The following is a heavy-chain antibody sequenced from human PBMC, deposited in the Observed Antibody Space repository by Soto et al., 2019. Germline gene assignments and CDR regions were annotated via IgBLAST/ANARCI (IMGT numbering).Heavy chain of an antibody. CDR1: GGSVSSGDFY. CDR2: IYYSGST. Sequence: SETLSLTCTVSGGSVSSGDFYWSWIRQPPGKGLGWIGNIYYSGSTNYNPSLKSRVTISVDTSKNQFSLKLSSVTAAATAVYYCARGPGWSDEYFQDWGQGTMVTVSS. CDR3: ARGPGWSDEYFQD. D-gene: IGHD3-3*01. J-gene: IGHJ1*01. V-gene: IGHV4-61*08.